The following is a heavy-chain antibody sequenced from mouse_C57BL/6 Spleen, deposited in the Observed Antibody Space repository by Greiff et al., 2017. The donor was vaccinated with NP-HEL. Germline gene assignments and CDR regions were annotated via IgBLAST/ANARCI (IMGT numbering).Heavy chain of an antibody. J-gene: IGHJ4*01. CDR3: ARDMATVVAPHAMDY. CDR2: ISDGGSYT. CDR1: GFTFSSYA. Sequence: EVQVVESGGGLVKPGGSLKLSCAASGFTFSSYAMSWVRQTPEKRLEWVATISDGGSYTYYPDNVKGRFTISRDNAKNNLYLQMSHLKSEDTAMYYCARDMATVVAPHAMDYWGQGTSVTVSS. V-gene: IGHV5-4*01. D-gene: IGHD1-1*01.